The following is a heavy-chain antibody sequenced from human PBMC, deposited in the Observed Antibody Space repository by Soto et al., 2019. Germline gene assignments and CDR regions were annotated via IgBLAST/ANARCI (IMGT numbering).Heavy chain of an antibody. CDR3: ARTTYYDFWSGYHNNWFDP. Sequence: SETLSLTCTVSGGSISSYYWSWIRQPPGKGLEWIGYIYYSGSTNYNPSLKSRFTLSVDTSKNQFSLKLSSVTAADTAVYYCARTTYYDFWSGYHNNWFDPWGQGTLVTVSS. CDR2: IYYSGST. J-gene: IGHJ5*02. D-gene: IGHD3-3*01. CDR1: GGSISSYY. V-gene: IGHV4-59*01.